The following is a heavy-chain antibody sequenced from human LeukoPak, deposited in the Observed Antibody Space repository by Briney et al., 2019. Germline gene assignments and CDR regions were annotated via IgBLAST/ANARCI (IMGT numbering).Heavy chain of an antibody. J-gene: IGHJ4*02. CDR1: GYTFITYG. CDR3: AREGYCSGGSCYSGIIDY. CDR2: ISPYSGNT. V-gene: IGHV1-18*01. D-gene: IGHD2-15*01. Sequence: ASVKVSCKASGYTFITYGIAWVRQAPGQGLEWVGWISPYSGNTNYAEKLQGRVTMTTDTSTSTAYMELGSLRSDDTAVYHCAREGYCSGGSCYSGIIDYWGQGTLVTVSS.